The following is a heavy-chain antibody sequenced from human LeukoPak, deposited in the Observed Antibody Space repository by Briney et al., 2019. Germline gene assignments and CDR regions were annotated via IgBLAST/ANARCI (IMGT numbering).Heavy chain of an antibody. V-gene: IGHV4-38-2*02. CDR3: ARDHLTI. CDR2: IYHSGST. J-gene: IGHJ3*02. CDR1: GYSISSGYY. Sequence: SETLSLTCTVSGYSISSGYYWGWIWQPPGKGLEWIGSIYHSGSTYYNPSLKSRVTISVDTSKNQFSLKLSSVTAADTAVYYCARDHLTIWGQGTIVTVSS.